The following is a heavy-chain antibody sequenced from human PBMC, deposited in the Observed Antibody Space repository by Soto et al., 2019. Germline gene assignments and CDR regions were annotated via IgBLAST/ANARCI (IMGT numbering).Heavy chain of an antibody. D-gene: IGHD3-10*01. J-gene: IGHJ6*02. Sequence: SVTLSLTCTLSTVAISNYKWSWIRQTPGKGLEWIGYIENSGGTSYNPSLRSRVTMSVGTSPKQFSLRLSSVTAADTAVYYCVRQGFGPLHGLVDVWGQGTTVT. CDR2: IENSGGT. CDR3: VRQGFGPLHGLVDV. CDR1: TVAISNYK. V-gene: IGHV4-59*08.